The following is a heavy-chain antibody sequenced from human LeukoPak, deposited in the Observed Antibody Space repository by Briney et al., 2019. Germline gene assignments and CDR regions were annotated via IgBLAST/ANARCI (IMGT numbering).Heavy chain of an antibody. CDR2: IYYSGST. D-gene: IGHD3-3*01. V-gene: IGHV4-59*08. CDR3: ARVTIFGVVGY. CDR1: GGSISSYY. Sequence: PSETLSLTCTVSGGSISSYYWSWIRQPPGKGLEWIGYIYYSGSTNYNPSLKSRVTISVDTSKNQFSLKLSSVTAADTAVYYCARVTIFGVVGYWGQGTLVTVSS. J-gene: IGHJ4*02.